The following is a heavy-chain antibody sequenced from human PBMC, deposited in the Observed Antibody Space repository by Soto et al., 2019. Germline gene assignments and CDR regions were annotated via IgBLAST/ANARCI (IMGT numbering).Heavy chain of an antibody. CDR1: GYTFTSYG. Sequence: GTSVKVSCKASGYTFTSYGISWVRQAPGQGLEWMGWISAYNGNTNYAQKLQGRVTMTTDTSTSTVYMELRSLRSEDTAVYYCARVERFLEWSLFDYWGQGTLVTVSS. V-gene: IGHV1-18*01. J-gene: IGHJ4*02. D-gene: IGHD3-3*01. CDR2: ISAYNGNT. CDR3: ARVERFLEWSLFDY.